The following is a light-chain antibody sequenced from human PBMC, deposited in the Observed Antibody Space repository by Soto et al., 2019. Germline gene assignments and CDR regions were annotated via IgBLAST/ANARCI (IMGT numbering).Light chain of an antibody. J-gene: IGKJ1*01. CDR2: DST. Sequence: VLTQSPATLSLSPGEGGTLXCRASQSIHTTLGWYQQSSGKPPRLVICDSTLRATGIQDRLSGSGSGRDFTLTISRLEPEDFAVYYCKQYGSSPPWTFGQGTKVDIK. CDR3: KQYGSSPPWT. CDR1: QSIHTT. V-gene: IGKV3-20*01.